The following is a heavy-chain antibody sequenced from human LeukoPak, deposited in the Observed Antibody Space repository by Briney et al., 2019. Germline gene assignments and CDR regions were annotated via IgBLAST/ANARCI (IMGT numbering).Heavy chain of an antibody. CDR3: ARDLSLTARYCRGDCYYSYYYYYGMDV. V-gene: IGHV1-46*01. D-gene: IGHD2-21*02. J-gene: IGHJ6*02. Sequence: ASVKVSCKASGYTFTGYYMHWVRQAPGQGLEWMGIINPSGGSTSYAQMFQGRVTMTRDTSTSTVYLELSSLRSEDTAVYYCARDLSLTARYCRGDCYYSYYYYYGMDVWGQGTTVTVSS. CDR1: GYTFTGYY. CDR2: INPSGGST.